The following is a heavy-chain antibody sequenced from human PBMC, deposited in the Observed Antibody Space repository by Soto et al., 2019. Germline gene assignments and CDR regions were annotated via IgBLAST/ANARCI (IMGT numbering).Heavy chain of an antibody. D-gene: IGHD3-22*01. V-gene: IGHV4-39*01. CDR3: ASLEEDSSGSYNEYNGLDV. CDR2: IYYTGNT. J-gene: IGHJ6*02. CDR1: GGSISSRSYY. Sequence: QLQLQESGPGLVKPSETLSLACTVSGGSISSRSYYWGWIRQPPGKGLEWIGSIYYTGNTYYHPSLKSRVTISADTSKNQFFLRLSSVTAADTAVYYCASLEEDSSGSYNEYNGLDVWGQGTTVTVSS.